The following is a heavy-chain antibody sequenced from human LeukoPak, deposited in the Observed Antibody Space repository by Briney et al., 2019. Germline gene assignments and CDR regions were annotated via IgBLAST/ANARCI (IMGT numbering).Heavy chain of an antibody. V-gene: IGHV4-39*07. J-gene: IGHJ5*02. CDR2: IYYSGST. CDR3: ARALRTPNWFDP. Sequence: SETLSLTCTVSGGSISSSSYYWGWIRQPPGKGLEWIGSIYYSGSTYYNPSLKSRVAISVDTSKNQFSLKLSSVTAADTAVYYCARALRTPNWFDPWGQGTLVTVSS. CDR1: GGSISSSSYY.